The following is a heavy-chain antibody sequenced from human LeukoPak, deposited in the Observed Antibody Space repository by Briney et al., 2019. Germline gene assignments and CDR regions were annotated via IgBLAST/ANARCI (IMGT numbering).Heavy chain of an antibody. CDR1: GGSFSDFY. Sequence: SETLSLTCAVYGGSFSDFYWSWIRQPPGKGLEWIGEINHSGSTNYNPSLKSRVTISVDTSKNQFSLKLSSVTAADTAVYYCASIGLAARSFDYWGQGTLVTVSS. CDR3: ASIGLAARSFDY. V-gene: IGHV4-34*01. D-gene: IGHD6-6*01. CDR2: INHSGST. J-gene: IGHJ4*02.